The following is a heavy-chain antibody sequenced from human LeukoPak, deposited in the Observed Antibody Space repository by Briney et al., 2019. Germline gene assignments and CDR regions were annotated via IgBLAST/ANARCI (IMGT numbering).Heavy chain of an antibody. CDR3: AKSESGRGYAFDM. V-gene: IGHV3-23*01. D-gene: IGHD3-10*01. J-gene: IGHJ3*02. CDR1: GFTVS. CDR2: ISGGGSRT. Sequence: PGGSLRLSCAASGFTVSMTRARQAPGKGLEWVADISGGGSRTHYADSVKGRFTISRDNSKNALYVQMNSLRAEDTAVYYCAKSESGRGYAFDMWGQGTLVTVSS.